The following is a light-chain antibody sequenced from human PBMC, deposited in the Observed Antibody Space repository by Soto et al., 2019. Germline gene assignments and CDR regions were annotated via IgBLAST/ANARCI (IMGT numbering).Light chain of an antibody. Sequence: EIVLTQSPATLSLSPGERATLSCRASQSVSSSLAWYQQKPGQSPRLLIHDASNRATDIPARFSGSGSGTDFTLTISSLEPEDFAVYYCQQRSNWPLTFGGGTKVEIK. CDR3: QQRSNWPLT. CDR1: QSVSSS. CDR2: DAS. J-gene: IGKJ4*01. V-gene: IGKV3-11*01.